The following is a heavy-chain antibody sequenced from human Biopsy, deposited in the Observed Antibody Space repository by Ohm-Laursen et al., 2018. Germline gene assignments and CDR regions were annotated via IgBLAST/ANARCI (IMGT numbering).Heavy chain of an antibody. CDR2: ISYSGST. J-gene: IGHJ3*02. V-gene: IGHV4-59*08. Sequence: PSQTLSLTCTVSGGSISGSSWSWIRQAPGRGLEWAGYISYSGSTSNNPSLKSRITISVDTSKNQISLKVTSVTAADTAVYYCAKHGSGWTGDDALHIWGQGTMVTVSS. CDR1: GGSISGSS. CDR3: AKHGSGWTGDDALHI. D-gene: IGHD6-19*01.